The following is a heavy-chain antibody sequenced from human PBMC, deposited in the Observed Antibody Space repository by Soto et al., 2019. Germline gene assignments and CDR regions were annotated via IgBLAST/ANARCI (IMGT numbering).Heavy chain of an antibody. V-gene: IGHV1-3*01. J-gene: IGHJ5*02. CDR1: GYTFTRYT. CDR3: ARRIATGQLDP. CDR2: INPDNGNT. Sequence: QVPLVQSGAEVKKPGASMKISCKASGYTFTRYTMNWVRQAPGQRLEWMGWINPDNGNTKSSQKFQDRVIITRDTSASTAYMDLSSLRSEVTAVYYCARRIATGQLDPWGQGTLVTVSS. D-gene: IGHD2-2*01.